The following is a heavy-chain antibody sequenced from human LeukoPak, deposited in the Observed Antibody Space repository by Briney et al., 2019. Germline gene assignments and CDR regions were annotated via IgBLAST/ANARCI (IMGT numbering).Heavy chain of an antibody. CDR1: GGSISSSSYY. V-gene: IGHV4-39*01. CDR2: IYYSGST. J-gene: IGHJ3*02. CDR3: VRHVYDILTGYPVLDAFDI. D-gene: IGHD3-9*01. Sequence: SETLSLTCTVSGGSISSSSYYWGWIRQPPGKGLEWIGSIYYSGSTYYNPSLKSRVTISVDTSKNQFSLKLSSVTAADTAVCYCVRHVYDILTGYPVLDAFDIWGQGTMVTVSS.